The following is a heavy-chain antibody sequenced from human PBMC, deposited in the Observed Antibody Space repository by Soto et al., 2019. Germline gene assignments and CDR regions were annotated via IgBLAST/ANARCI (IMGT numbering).Heavy chain of an antibody. J-gene: IGHJ4*02. V-gene: IGHV1-18*01. CDR3: ARARRYCSSTSCYFDY. Sequence: ASVKVSCKASGYTFISYGISWVRQAPGQGLEWMGWIGTNNGNTNYAQKFQGRVSMTTDTSTSTAYMELRSLTSDDTAVYYCARARRYCSSTSCYFDYWGQGTLVTVSS. CDR2: IGTNNGNT. CDR1: GYTFISYG. D-gene: IGHD2-2*01.